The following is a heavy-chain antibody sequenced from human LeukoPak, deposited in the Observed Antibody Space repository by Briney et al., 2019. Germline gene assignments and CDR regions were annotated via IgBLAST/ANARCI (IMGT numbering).Heavy chain of an antibody. Sequence: ASVKVSCKASGYTFTGYYMHWVRQAPGQGLEWMGWINPNSGGTNYAQKFQGRVTMTRDTSISTAYMELSRLRSDDTAVYYCARAVYSSSWENFGYWGQGTLVTVSS. CDR3: ARAVYSSSWENFGY. J-gene: IGHJ4*02. D-gene: IGHD6-13*01. CDR1: GYTFTGYY. CDR2: INPNSGGT. V-gene: IGHV1-2*02.